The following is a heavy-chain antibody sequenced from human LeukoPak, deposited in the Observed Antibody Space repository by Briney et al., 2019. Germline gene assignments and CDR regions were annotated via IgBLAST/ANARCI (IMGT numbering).Heavy chain of an antibody. Sequence: SETLSLTCAVYGGSSSGYYWSWIRQPPGKGLEWIGEINHSGSTNYNPSLKSRVTISVDTSKNQFSLKLSSVTAADTAVYYCARGRLIVAFDYWGQGTLVTVSS. CDR3: ARGRLIVAFDY. CDR2: INHSGST. CDR1: GGSSSGYY. V-gene: IGHV4-34*01. D-gene: IGHD5-12*01. J-gene: IGHJ4*02.